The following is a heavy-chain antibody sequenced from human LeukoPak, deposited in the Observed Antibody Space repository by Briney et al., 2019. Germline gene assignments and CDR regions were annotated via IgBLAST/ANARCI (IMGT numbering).Heavy chain of an antibody. J-gene: IGHJ4*02. CDR3: ARDRGYCSGGSCYTVD. V-gene: IGHV1-69*04. D-gene: IGHD2-15*01. CDR2: LIPILGIV. Sequence: GSSVKVSCKASGGTFSSYTIRWVRQAPGQGLEWMGRLIPILGIVNYAQTFQGRDAIAADKSTSTADMELSSLRSEDTAGYYCARDRGYCSGGSCYTVDWGQGTLVTVSS. CDR1: GGTFSSYT.